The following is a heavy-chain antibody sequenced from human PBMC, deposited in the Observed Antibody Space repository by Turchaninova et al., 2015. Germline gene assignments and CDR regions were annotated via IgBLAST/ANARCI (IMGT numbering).Heavy chain of an antibody. V-gene: IGHV3-30*18. CDR1: GSTLPTYG. Sequence: QVQLVESGGGVVQLGRSLRHSCAAYGSTLPTYGLPGVRQAQGKGLDGVAVISYDGMNEYYEASVKGRFTISRDISKNTLYLQMNSLRPDDTALYYCAKAAAAEFDYWGQGALVTVSS. CDR3: AKAAAAEFDY. J-gene: IGHJ4*02. D-gene: IGHD6-13*01. CDR2: ISYDGMNE.